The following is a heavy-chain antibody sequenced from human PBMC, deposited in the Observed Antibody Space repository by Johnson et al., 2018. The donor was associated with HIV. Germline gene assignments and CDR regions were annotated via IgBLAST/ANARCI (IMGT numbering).Heavy chain of an antibody. CDR3: TRSPVRYDSRGFYYDDAFDI. D-gene: IGHD3-22*01. J-gene: IGHJ3*02. CDR2: INWSSGSI. Sequence: VQLVESGGGLVQPGRSLRLSCAASGFTFDDYAMEWVRQGPGKGLEWVSGINWSSGSIGYADSVKGRFTISRDNAKNSLYLQMTSLRAEDTALYYCTRSPVRYDSRGFYYDDAFDIWGQGTMVTVSS. V-gene: IGHV3-9*01. CDR1: GFTFDDYA.